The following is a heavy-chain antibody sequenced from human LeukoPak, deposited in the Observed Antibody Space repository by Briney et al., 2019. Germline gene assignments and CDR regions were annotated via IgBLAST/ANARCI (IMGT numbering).Heavy chain of an antibody. CDR3: ARDGEGGVGAFDI. V-gene: IGHV3-7*03. Sequence: GGSLRLSCAASGFTFTGYWMTWVRQAPGKGLEWVANIKQDGSEKYYVDSVTGRFTISRDNAKNSLYLQMSSLRAEDTAVYYCARDGEGGVGAFDIWGQGTMVTVSS. D-gene: IGHD3-3*01. CDR1: GFTFTGYW. J-gene: IGHJ3*02. CDR2: IKQDGSEK.